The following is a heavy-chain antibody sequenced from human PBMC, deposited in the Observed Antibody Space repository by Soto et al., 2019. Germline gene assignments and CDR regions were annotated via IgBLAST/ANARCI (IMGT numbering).Heavy chain of an antibody. V-gene: IGHV4-34*01. Sequence: QVQLQQWGAGLLKPSETLSLTCAVYGGSFSGYYWSWIRQPPGKGLEWIGEINHSGSTNYNPSLKSRVTISVDTSKNQFSLKLSSVTAADTAVYYCATPGYYGGRDFDYLGKGTLVTVSS. CDR3: ATPGYYGGRDFDY. CDR2: INHSGST. D-gene: IGHD4-17*01. J-gene: IGHJ4*02. CDR1: GGSFSGYY.